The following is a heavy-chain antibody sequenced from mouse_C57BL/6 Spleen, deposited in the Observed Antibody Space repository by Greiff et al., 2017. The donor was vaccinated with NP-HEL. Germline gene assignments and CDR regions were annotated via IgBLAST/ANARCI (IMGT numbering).Heavy chain of an antibody. CDR1: GYTFTSYG. J-gene: IGHJ1*03. V-gene: IGHV1-81*01. Sequence: QVQLQQSGAELARPGASVKLSCKASGYTFTSYGISWVKQRTGQGLEWIGEIYPRSGNTYYNEKFKGKATLTADKSSSTAYMELRSLTSEDSAVYFCARSVYGNWYFDVWGTGTTVTVSS. D-gene: IGHD2-1*01. CDR3: ARSVYGNWYFDV. CDR2: IYPRSGNT.